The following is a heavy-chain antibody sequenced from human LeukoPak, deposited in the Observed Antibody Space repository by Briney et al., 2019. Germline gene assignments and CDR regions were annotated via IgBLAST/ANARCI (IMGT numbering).Heavy chain of an antibody. J-gene: IGHJ4*02. CDR1: GGAFSSYA. CDR3: ATERGLGSRGFGY. CDR2: IIPILGTA. V-gene: IGHV1-69*13. D-gene: IGHD1-26*01. Sequence: SVKVSCKASGGAFSSYAISWVRQAPGQGLEWMGGIIPILGTANYAQKFQGRVTITADESTSTAYMELSSLRSEDTAVYYCATERGLGSRGFGYWGQGTLVTVSS.